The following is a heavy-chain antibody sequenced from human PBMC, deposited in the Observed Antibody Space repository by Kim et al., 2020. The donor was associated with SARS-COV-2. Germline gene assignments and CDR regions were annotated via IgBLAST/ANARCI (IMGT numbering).Heavy chain of an antibody. V-gene: IGHV1-46*01. D-gene: IGHD3-3*01. CDR3: ARDSSGLLFLEWLLGFDP. CDR1: GYTFTSYY. Sequence: ASVKVSCKASGYTFTSYYMHWVRQAPGQGLEWMGIINPSGGSTSYAQKFQGRVTMTRDTSTSTVYMELSSLRSEDTAVYYCARDSSGLLFLEWLLGFDPWGQGTLVTVSS. J-gene: IGHJ5*02. CDR2: INPSGGST.